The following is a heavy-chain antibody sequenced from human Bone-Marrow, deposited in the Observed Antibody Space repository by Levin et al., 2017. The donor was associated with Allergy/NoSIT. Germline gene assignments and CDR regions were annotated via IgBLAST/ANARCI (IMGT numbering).Heavy chain of an antibody. J-gene: IGHJ4*02. Sequence: PGGSLRLSCAGSGLTFSTHAMSWVRQAPGKGLEWISGITSDSTGTYYADSVKGRFTVSRDNSKNSLYLQMSSLRVDDTATYYCAIAGTSFPDFDHWGPGILVTVSS. V-gene: IGHV3-23*03. CDR3: AIAGTSFPDFDH. CDR2: ITSDSTGT. CDR1: GLTFSTHA. D-gene: IGHD1-14*01.